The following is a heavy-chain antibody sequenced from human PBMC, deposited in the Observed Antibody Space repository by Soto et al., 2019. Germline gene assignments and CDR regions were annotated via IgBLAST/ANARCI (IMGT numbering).Heavy chain of an antibody. CDR2: ISAYNGDT. D-gene: IGHD4-17*01. CDR1: GYSFTTHG. J-gene: IGHJ6*02. CDR3: ARYPPFSGILRGTPLMDV. Sequence: ASVKVSCKASGYSFTTHGISWVRRAPGHGLEWMGWISAYNGDTHYVQRFQGRLTMTTDTSTSTAYMELRSLTSDDTAVYYRARYPPFSGILRGTPLMDVWGQGTTVTVSS. V-gene: IGHV1-18*04.